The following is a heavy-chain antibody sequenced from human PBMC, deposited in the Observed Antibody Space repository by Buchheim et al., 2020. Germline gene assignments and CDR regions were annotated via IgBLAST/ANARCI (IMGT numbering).Heavy chain of an antibody. D-gene: IGHD6-19*01. CDR3: ARITVAGTYGMDV. J-gene: IGHJ6*02. CDR2: IYYSGST. V-gene: IGHV4-59*08. Sequence: QVQLQESGPGLVKPSETLSLTCTVSGGSISSYYWSRIRQPPGKGLEWIGYIYYSGSTNYNPSLKSRVTISVDTSKNQFSLKLSSVTAADTAVYYCARITVAGTYGMDVWGQGTT. CDR1: GGSISSYY.